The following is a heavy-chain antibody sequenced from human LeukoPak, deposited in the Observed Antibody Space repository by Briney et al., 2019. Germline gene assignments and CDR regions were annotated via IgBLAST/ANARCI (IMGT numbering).Heavy chain of an antibody. J-gene: IGHJ3*02. CDR3: AKGAPYCSGGSCYIAHAFDT. V-gene: IGHV3-53*05. Sequence: GGSLRLSCAASGFTVSSNYMSWVRQAPGKGLEWVSVIYSGGSTYYADSVKGRFTISRDNAKKSLYLQMNSLRPEDTAFYYCAKGAPYCSGGSCYIAHAFDTWGQGTMVTVSS. CDR1: GFTVSSNY. D-gene: IGHD2-15*01. CDR2: IYSGGST.